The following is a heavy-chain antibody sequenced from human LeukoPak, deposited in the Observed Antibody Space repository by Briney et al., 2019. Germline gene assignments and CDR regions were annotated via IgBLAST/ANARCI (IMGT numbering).Heavy chain of an antibody. CDR3: ARGRVNYYDSSGYWTDAFDI. V-gene: IGHV4-61*02. Sequence: SETLSLTCTVSGGSISSSSYYWSWIRQPAGKGLEWIGRIYTSGSTNYNPSLKSRVTISVDTSKNQFSLKLSSVTAADTAVYYCARGRVNYYDSSGYWTDAFDIWGQGTMVTVSS. J-gene: IGHJ3*02. D-gene: IGHD3-22*01. CDR2: IYTSGST. CDR1: GGSISSSSYY.